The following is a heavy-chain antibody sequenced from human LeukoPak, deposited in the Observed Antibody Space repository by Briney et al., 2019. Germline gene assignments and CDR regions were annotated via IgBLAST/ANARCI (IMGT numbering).Heavy chain of an antibody. Sequence: SQTLSLTCTVSGGPISSGSYYWSWIRQPAGKGLEWIGRIYTSGSTNYNPSLKSRVTISVDTSKNQFSLKVNSVTAADTAVYYCARGRDGYNFLNRGEYYYFDYWGQGILVTVSS. CDR1: GGPISSGSYY. J-gene: IGHJ4*02. V-gene: IGHV4-61*02. D-gene: IGHD5-24*01. CDR3: ARGRDGYNFLNRGEYYYFDY. CDR2: IYTSGST.